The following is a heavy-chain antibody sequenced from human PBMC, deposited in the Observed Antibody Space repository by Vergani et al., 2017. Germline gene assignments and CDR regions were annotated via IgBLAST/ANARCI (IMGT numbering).Heavy chain of an antibody. CDR2: IHYSENT. J-gene: IGHJ5*02. D-gene: IGHD6-19*01. CDR3: ASDTHSGQRADR. CDR1: FDSIRNFY. Sequence: VQLQESGPGLVKSSETLSITCSVSFDSIRNFYCNWIPQPPGKGLEWIGSIHYSENTNYNPSLKTRVTISVDTSKNQFSLTLTSVTAADTAVYYCASDTHSGQRADRWGQGILVTVTS. V-gene: IGHV4-59*01.